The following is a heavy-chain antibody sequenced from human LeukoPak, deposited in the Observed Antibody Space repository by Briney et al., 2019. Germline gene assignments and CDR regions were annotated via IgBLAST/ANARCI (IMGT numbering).Heavy chain of an antibody. D-gene: IGHD2-2*02. Sequence: PGGSLRLSCAASGFTFSSYSMNWVRQAPGKGLEWVSSISSSSSYIYYADSVKGRFTLSRDNAKNSLYLQMNSLRAEDTAVYYCARDSLWCSTTSCYMEYFQHWGQGTLLTVSS. J-gene: IGHJ1*01. CDR3: ARDSLWCSTTSCYMEYFQH. CDR1: GFTFSSYS. CDR2: ISSSSSYI. V-gene: IGHV3-21*01.